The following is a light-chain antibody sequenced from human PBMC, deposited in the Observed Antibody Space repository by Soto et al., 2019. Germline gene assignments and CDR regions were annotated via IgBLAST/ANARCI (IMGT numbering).Light chain of an antibody. CDR1: SSDVGGYNY. V-gene: IGLV2-14*01. CDR3: QSYDSSLRV. CDR2: DVS. Sequence: QSALTQPASVSGSPGQSITISCTGTSSDVGGYNYVSWYQQHPGKAPKLMIYDVSNRPSGVPDRFSGSKSGTSASLAITGLQAEDEADYYCQSYDSSLRVFGGGTKLTVL. J-gene: IGLJ3*02.